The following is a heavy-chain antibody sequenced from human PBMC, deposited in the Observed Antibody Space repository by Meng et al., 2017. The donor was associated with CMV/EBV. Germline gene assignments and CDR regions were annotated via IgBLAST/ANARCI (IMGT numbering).Heavy chain of an antibody. J-gene: IGHJ5*02. V-gene: IGHV1-18*01. CDR3: ARGRRGADNWFDP. CDR1: GYPFTTHG. Sequence: VLLVSSGAEMKKPGASVKVSCKASGYPFTTHGITWVRQAPGQSLEWMGWISDYHGNTNYAQNLQDRVSMTTDTSTSTVYMELSSLRSDDTAVYYCARGRRGADNWFDPWGQGTLVTVSS. CDR2: ISDYHGNT.